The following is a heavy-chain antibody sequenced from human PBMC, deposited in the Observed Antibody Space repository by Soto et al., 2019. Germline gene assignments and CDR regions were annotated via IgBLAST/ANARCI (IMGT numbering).Heavy chain of an antibody. CDR3: ARTYYDILTGYYFGRIFDP. CDR1: GGSISSSNW. D-gene: IGHD3-9*01. V-gene: IGHV4-4*02. J-gene: IGHJ5*02. CDR2: IYHSGST. Sequence: SETLSLTCAVSGGSISSSNWWSWVRQPPGKGLEWIGEIYHSGSTNYNPSLKSRVTISVDKSKNQFSLKLSSVTAADTAVYYCARTYYDILTGYYFGRIFDPWGQGTLVTVSS.